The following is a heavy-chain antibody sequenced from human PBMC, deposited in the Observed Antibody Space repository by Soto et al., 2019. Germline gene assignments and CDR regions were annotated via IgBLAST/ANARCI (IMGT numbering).Heavy chain of an antibody. CDR1: GGSISSSSYF. V-gene: IGHV4-39*01. CDR2: MYYSGTT. J-gene: IGHJ5*02. CDR3: ARHGERTIRSLNRFDP. Sequence: QLQLQESGPGLVKPSETLSLTCTVSGGSISSSSYFWGWIRQPPGKGLEWIGSMYYSGTTYYNPSLKSRVTISVDTSKNQFSLKLSSVTAADPAVYYCARHGERTIRSLNRFDPWGQGTLVTVSS. D-gene: IGHD4-17*01.